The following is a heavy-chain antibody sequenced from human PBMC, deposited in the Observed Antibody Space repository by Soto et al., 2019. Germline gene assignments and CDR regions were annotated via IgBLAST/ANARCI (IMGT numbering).Heavy chain of an antibody. V-gene: IGHV3-23*01. J-gene: IGHJ6*02. D-gene: IGHD2-2*01. Sequence: PGGSLRLSCAASGFTFSSYAMSWVRQAPGKGLEWVSAISGSGGSTYYADSVKGRFTISRDNSKNTLYLQMNSLRADDTAVYYCAKEGIVVVPAVPYYYGMDVWGQGTTVTVSS. CDR3: AKEGIVVVPAVPYYYGMDV. CDR2: ISGSGGST. CDR1: GFTFSSYA.